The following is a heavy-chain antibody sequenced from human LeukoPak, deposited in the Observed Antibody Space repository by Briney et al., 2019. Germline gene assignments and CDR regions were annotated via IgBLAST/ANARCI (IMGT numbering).Heavy chain of an antibody. D-gene: IGHD1-26*01. CDR1: GYSISSGYY. CDR2: IYHSGST. Sequence: SETLSLTCTVSGYSISSGYYWGWIRQPPGKGLGWIGSIYHSGSTYYNPSLKSRVTISVDASKNQFSLKLSSVTAADTAVYYCASRSGSYYEWYYYYYMDVWGKGTTVTVSS. V-gene: IGHV4-38-2*02. J-gene: IGHJ6*03. CDR3: ASRSGSYYEWYYYYYMDV.